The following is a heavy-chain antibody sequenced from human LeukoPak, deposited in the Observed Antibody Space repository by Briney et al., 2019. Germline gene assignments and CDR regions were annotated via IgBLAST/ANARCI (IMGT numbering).Heavy chain of an antibody. CDR2: MYYDGTS. CDR1: GGSVSSGGYY. J-gene: IGHJ4*02. D-gene: IGHD3-10*01. V-gene: IGHV4-61*08. Sequence: SETLSLTCTVSGGSVSSGGYYWNWIRQPPGKGLESLGYMYYDGTSNYNPSLNSRVTISIDSSKNQFSLRLSSVTAADTAVYYCARGRDNYGSGDSWGQGILVTVSS. CDR3: ARGRDNYGSGDS.